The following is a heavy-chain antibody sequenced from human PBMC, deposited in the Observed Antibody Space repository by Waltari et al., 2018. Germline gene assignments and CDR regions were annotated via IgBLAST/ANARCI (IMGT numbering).Heavy chain of an antibody. J-gene: IGHJ2*01. D-gene: IGHD3-22*01. Sequence: QLQLQESGPGLVKPSETLSLACNVSGASISSSFHYWGWIRQPPGKGLEWIGGVYFTGTTYYNPSVKSRISISVDTSKSQFSLRLTSVTAADTAVYYCARAYDSTGYYRYFDLWGRGTLVTVSS. CDR2: VYFTGTT. V-gene: IGHV4-39*01. CDR3: ARAYDSTGYYRYFDL. CDR1: GASISSSFHY.